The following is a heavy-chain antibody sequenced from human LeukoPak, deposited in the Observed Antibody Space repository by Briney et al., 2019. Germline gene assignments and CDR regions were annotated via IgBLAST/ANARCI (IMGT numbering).Heavy chain of an antibody. J-gene: IGHJ4*02. V-gene: IGHV3-30*02. CDR2: IRYDGSEK. CDR1: GFTFQISD. CDR3: AREFASGSYYGD. Sequence: GGSLRLSCAAFGFTFQISDMHWVRQAPGKGLEWVAFIRYDGSEKSYADSAKGRFTISRDNAKNTLYLQMNSLRADDTAVYYCAREFASGSYYGDWGQGTLVTVSS. D-gene: IGHD3-10*01.